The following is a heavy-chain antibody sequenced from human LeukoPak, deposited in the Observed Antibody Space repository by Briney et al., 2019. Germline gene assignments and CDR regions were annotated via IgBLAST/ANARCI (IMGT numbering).Heavy chain of an antibody. V-gene: IGHV3-23*01. CDR1: GFTFSSYA. CDR3: AKVLRWTRFDY. CDR2: ISGSGGST. Sequence: GGSLRLSCAASGFTFSSYAMSWVRQAPGKGLEWVSAISGSGGSTYYADSVKGRFTISRDNSKNTLYLQMNSLRAEDTAIYFCAKVLRWTRFDYWGQGALVTVSS. D-gene: IGHD4-23*01. J-gene: IGHJ4*02.